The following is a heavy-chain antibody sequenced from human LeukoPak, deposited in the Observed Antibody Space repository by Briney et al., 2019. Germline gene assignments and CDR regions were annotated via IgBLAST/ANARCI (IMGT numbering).Heavy chain of an antibody. CDR1: GGSFSGYY. CDR3: GRGRGGRIVVVTGHRYYFDY. V-gene: IGHV4-34*01. D-gene: IGHD2-21*02. CDR2: INHSGST. Sequence: SETLSLTCAVYGGSFSGYYWSWIRQPPGKGLEWIGEINHSGSTNYNPSLKSRVTISVDTSKNQFSLKLSSVTAADTAVYYCGRGRGGRIVVVTGHRYYFDYWGQGTLVTVSS. J-gene: IGHJ4*02.